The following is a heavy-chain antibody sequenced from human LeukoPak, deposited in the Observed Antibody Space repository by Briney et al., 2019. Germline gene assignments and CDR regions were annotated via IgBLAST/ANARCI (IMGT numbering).Heavy chain of an antibody. CDR1: GFTFSSYA. D-gene: IGHD4-17*01. Sequence: PGGSLGLSCAASGFTFSSYAMSWVRQAPGKGLEWVSAISGSGGSTYYADSVKGRFTISRDNSKNTLYLQMNSLRAEDTAVYYCAKDLPTTVTRGFWFVDAFDIWGQGTMVTVSS. CDR2: ISGSGGST. CDR3: AKDLPTTVTRGFWFVDAFDI. J-gene: IGHJ3*02. V-gene: IGHV3-23*01.